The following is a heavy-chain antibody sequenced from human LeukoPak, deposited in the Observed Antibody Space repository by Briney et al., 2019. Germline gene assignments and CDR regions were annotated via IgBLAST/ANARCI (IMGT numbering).Heavy chain of an antibody. D-gene: IGHD2-2*01. J-gene: IGHJ4*02. CDR3: ARVYCSSTSCQYYFDY. CDR2: INAGNGDT. V-gene: IGHV1-3*01. CDR1: GYTFTSYA. Sequence: ASVKVSCKSSGYTFTSYAIHWVRQAPGQRLAWMGWINAGNGDTKYSQKFRDRVTITRDTSASTAYMELSSLRSEDTAVYYCARVYCSSTSCQYYFDYWGQGTLVTVSS.